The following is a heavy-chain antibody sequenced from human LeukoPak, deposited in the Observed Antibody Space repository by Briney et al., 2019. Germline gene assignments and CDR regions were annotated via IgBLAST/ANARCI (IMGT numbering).Heavy chain of an antibody. Sequence: GGSLRLSCAASGFTVSSNYMSWVRQAPGKGLEWVSSFYRGGTTYYADSVKGRFTISRDNSKNTLYLQMNSLRDEDTAVYYCAKDGLQLVLDYWGQGTLVTVSS. V-gene: IGHV3-66*01. D-gene: IGHD6-13*01. J-gene: IGHJ4*02. CDR1: GFTVSSNY. CDR2: FYRGGTT. CDR3: AKDGLQLVLDY.